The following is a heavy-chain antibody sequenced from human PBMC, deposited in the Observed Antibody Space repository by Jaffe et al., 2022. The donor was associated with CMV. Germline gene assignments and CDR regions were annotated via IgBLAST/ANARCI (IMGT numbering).Heavy chain of an antibody. D-gene: IGHD6-6*01. CDR1: GFTFSSYA. CDR3: ARDLFRGSAARPPYYYMDV. CDR2: ISSNGGST. Sequence: EVQLVESGGGLVQPGGSLRLSCAASGFTFSSYAMHWVRQAPGKGLEYVSAISSNGGSTYYANSVKGRFTISRDNSKNTLYLQMGSLRAEDMAVYYCARDLFRGSAARPPYYYMDVWGKGTTVTVSS. V-gene: IGHV3-64*01. J-gene: IGHJ6*03.